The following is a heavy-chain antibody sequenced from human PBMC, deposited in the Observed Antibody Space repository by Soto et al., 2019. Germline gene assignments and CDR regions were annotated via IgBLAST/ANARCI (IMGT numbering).Heavy chain of an antibody. CDR1: GYTFTSYY. D-gene: IGHD3-10*01. J-gene: IGHJ4*02. CDR3: ARNYGSGTIPYATDYYFDY. CDR2: INPSGGST. Sequence: GASVKVSCKASGYTFTSYYMHWVRQAPGQGLEWMGIINPSGGSTSYAQKFQGRVTMTRDTSTSTVYMELSSLRSEDTAVYYCARNYGSGTIPYATDYYFDYWGQGTLVTVSS. V-gene: IGHV1-46*01.